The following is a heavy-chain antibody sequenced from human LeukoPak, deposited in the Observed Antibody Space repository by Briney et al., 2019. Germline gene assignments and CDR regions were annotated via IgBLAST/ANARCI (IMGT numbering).Heavy chain of an antibody. V-gene: IGHV4-39*07. J-gene: IGHJ5*02. CDR2: INHSGST. CDR3: ARCRGLRFLEWLLSFDP. Sequence: SETLSLTCTVSGGSISSSSYYWGWIRQPPGKGLEWIGEINHSGSTNYNPSLKSRVTISVDTSKNQFSLKLSSVTAADTAVYYCARCRGLRFLEWLLSFDPWGQGTLVTVSS. D-gene: IGHD3-3*01. CDR1: GGSISSSSYY.